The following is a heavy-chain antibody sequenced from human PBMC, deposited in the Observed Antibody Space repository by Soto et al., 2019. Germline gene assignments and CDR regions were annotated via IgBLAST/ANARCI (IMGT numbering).Heavy chain of an antibody. CDR3: ARGYCSSTSCYFDY. Sequence: PSETLSLSCAFYGWSFSGYYWSWIRQPPGKGLEWIGEINHSGSTNYNPSLKSRVTISVDTSKNQFSLKLSSVTAADTAVYYCARGYCSSTSCYFDYWGQGTLVTVSS. J-gene: IGHJ4*02. CDR2: INHSGST. V-gene: IGHV4-34*01. CDR1: GWSFSGYY. D-gene: IGHD2-2*01.